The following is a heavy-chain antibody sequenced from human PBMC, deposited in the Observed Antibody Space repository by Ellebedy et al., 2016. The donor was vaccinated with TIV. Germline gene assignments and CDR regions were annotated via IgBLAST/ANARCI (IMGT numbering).Heavy chain of an antibody. CDR1: GFTVSSNY. D-gene: IGHD1-26*01. V-gene: IGHV3-53*01. Sequence: GGSLRLSCAASGFTVSSNYMSWVRQAPGKGLEWVSVIYSGGSTYYADSVTGRFTISRDNSMNTLYLQMNSLRAEDTAVYFCARAYTERLVGTTTGTFDIWGQGTMVTVSS. CDR3: ARAYTERLVGTTTGTFDI. J-gene: IGHJ3*02. CDR2: IYSGGST.